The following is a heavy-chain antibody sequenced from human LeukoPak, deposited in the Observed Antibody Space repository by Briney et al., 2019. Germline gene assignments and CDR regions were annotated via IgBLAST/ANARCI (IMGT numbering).Heavy chain of an antibody. CDR2: ISYDGSNK. Sequence: AGGSLRLSCAASVFTFSSYSMHWVRQAPCKGLEWVAVISYDGSNKYYADSVKGRFTISRDNSKNTLYLQMNSLRAEDTAVYYCARDAGSSWYPNWFDPWGQGTLVTVSS. CDR1: VFTFSSYS. D-gene: IGHD6-13*01. J-gene: IGHJ5*02. CDR3: ARDAGSSWYPNWFDP. V-gene: IGHV3-30-3*01.